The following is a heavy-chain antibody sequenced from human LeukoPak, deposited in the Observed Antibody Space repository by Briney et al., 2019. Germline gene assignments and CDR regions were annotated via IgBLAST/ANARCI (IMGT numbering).Heavy chain of an antibody. CDR2: IKQDGSEK. CDR3: ARATSVPAANXPYYYYGNYYXXMXV. V-gene: IGHV3-7*01. CDR1: GFTFSSYW. J-gene: IGHJ6*03. D-gene: IGHD2-2*01. Sequence: PGGSLRLSCAASGFTFSSYWMSWVRQAPGKGLEWVANIKQDGSEKYYVDSVKGRFTISRDNAKNSLYLQMNSLRAEDTAVYYCARATSVPAANXPYYYYGNYYXXMXVWGKGTTXTXXS.